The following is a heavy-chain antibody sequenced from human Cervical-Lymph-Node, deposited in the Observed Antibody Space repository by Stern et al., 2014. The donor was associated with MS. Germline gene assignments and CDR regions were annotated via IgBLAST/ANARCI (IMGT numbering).Heavy chain of an antibody. D-gene: IGHD3-10*01. Sequence: VQLVESGAEVKQPGSSVRVSCKASGGTFSSFAISWVRQAPGHGLEWMGGIIPMFGAPNYAQKFQGRVTITADASTSTAYMDLNSLRSEDTAVYYCASSVGELTPESVWGQGTTVTV. V-gene: IGHV1-69*01. CDR3: ASSVGELTPESV. CDR1: GGTFSSFA. CDR2: IIPMFGAP. J-gene: IGHJ6*02.